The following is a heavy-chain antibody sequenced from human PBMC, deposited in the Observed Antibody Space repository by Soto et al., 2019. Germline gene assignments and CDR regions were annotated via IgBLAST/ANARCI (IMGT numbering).Heavy chain of an antibody. CDR1: GGSISSYY. J-gene: IGHJ4*02. V-gene: IGHV4-59*01. D-gene: IGHD3-3*01. Sequence: SETLSLTCTVSGGSISSYYWSWIRQPPGKGLEWIGYIYYSGRSNYNPSLKSRVTISVDTSKSQFSLRLSSVTAADTAVYYCARVLNYDFWSGFGYWGQGTLVTVSS. CDR2: IYYSGRS. CDR3: ARVLNYDFWSGFGY.